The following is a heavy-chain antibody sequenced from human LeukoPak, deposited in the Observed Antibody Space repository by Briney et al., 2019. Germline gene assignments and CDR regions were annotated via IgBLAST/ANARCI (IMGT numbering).Heavy chain of an antibody. Sequence: SQTLSLTCTVSGGSISSGDYYWSWIRQPPGKGLEWIGYIYYSGSTYYNPSPKSRVTIPVDTSKNQFSLKLSSVTAADTAVYYCARGQGPVAFGYWGQGTLVTVSS. J-gene: IGHJ4*02. CDR3: ARGQGPVAFGY. V-gene: IGHV4-30-4*01. D-gene: IGHD6-19*01. CDR1: GGSISSGDYY. CDR2: IYYSGST.